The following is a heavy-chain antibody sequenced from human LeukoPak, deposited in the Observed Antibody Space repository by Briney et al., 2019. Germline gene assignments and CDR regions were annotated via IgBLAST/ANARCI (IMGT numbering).Heavy chain of an antibody. D-gene: IGHD4-23*01. J-gene: IGHJ6*02. CDR3: ARDLYGGHYYGMDV. CDR1: GFTFSNYW. CDR2: IKQDGSEK. V-gene: IGHV3-7*01. Sequence: QPGGSLRLSCAASGFTFSNYWMSWVRQAPGKGLEWVANIKQDGSEKYYVDSVKGRFTISRDNAKNSLYLQMNSLRAEDTAVYYCARDLYGGHYYGMDVWGQGTTVTVSS.